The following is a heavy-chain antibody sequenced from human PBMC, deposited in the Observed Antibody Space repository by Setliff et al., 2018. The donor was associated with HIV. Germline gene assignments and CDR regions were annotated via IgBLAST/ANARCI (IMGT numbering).Heavy chain of an antibody. D-gene: IGHD2-21*02. CDR2: IYTSGST. Sequence: PSETLSLTCTVSGGSISSYYWSWIRQPPGKGLEWIGYIYTSGSTNYNPSLKSQVTISADTSKNQFSLKLSSVTAADTAVYYCARDGYCGGDCYHDAFDIWGQGTMVTVSS. CDR1: GGSISSYY. J-gene: IGHJ3*02. CDR3: ARDGYCGGDCYHDAFDI. V-gene: IGHV4-4*08.